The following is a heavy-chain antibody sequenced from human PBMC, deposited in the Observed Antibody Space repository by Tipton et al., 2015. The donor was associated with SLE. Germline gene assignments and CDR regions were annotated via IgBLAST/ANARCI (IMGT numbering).Heavy chain of an antibody. CDR3: SRKSSTADI. V-gene: IGHV4-61*05. CDR2: ISYGGNT. D-gene: IGHD2-15*01. J-gene: IGHJ2*01. CDR1: GGSISSATYY. Sequence: TLSLTCTVSGGSISSATYYWGWIRQSPGKGLEWIGYISYGGNTNYNPSLKSRVTISVDTSKNEVYLDMGSVTAADTAMYYCSRKSSTADIWGRGTLVTVS.